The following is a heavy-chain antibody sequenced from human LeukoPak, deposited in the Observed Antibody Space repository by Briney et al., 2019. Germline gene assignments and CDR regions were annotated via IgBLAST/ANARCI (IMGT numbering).Heavy chain of an antibody. V-gene: IGHV4-39*01. J-gene: IGHJ3*01. CDR3: AKAGVRYFDSSGLYAFDF. Sequence: SETLSLTCAVSGGSISSTSYYWAWIRQPPGKGLEWIGTIYYSGSTYHNPSLKSRLTLSVDTSRNQFSLRLSSVDAADTAVYYCAKAGVRYFDSSGLYAFDFWGQGTTVTVSS. CDR1: GGSISSTSYY. D-gene: IGHD3-22*01. CDR2: IYYSGST.